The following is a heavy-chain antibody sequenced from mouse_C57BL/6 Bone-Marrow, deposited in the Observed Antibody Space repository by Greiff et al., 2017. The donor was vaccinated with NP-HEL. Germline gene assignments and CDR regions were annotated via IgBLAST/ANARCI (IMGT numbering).Heavy chain of an antibody. J-gene: IGHJ3*01. Sequence: QVQLQQSGSELRSPGSSVKLSCKDFDSEVFPIAYMSWVRQKPGHGFEWIGGILPSIGRTIYGEKFEDKATLDADTLSNTAYLELNSLTSEDSAIYYCARRAKNYGSSPFAYWGQGTLVTVSA. CDR2: ILPSIGRT. D-gene: IGHD1-1*01. V-gene: IGHV15-2*01. CDR1: DSEVFPIAY. CDR3: ARRAKNYGSSPFAY.